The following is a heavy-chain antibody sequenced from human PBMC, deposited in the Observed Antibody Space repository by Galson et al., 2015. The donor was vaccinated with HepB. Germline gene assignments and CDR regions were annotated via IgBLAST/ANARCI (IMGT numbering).Heavy chain of an antibody. V-gene: IGHV3-33*01. J-gene: IGHJ4*02. CDR3: ARADCAGDCYLGY. Sequence: SLRLSCAASGFTFSTYGMHWVRQAPGKGLEWVAVIWYDGSNKYYADSVKGRFTISRDNSKNTLYLQMNSLRAEDTAVYYCARADCAGDCYLGYWGQGTLVTVSS. CDR2: IWYDGSNK. D-gene: IGHD2-21*02. CDR1: GFTFSTYG.